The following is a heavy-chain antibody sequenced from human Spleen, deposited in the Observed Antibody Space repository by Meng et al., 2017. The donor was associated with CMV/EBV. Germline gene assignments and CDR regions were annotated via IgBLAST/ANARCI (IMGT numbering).Heavy chain of an antibody. V-gene: IGHV4-31*02. CDR1: INSGGYY. J-gene: IGHJ4*02. D-gene: IGHD2-2*01. CDR3: ARVRGDIVAVPAAYSFDY. CDR2: IYYSGNT. Sequence: INSGGYYGSWIRQHPGKGLEWIGYIYYSGNTYYNSSLKSRLTISVDTSKNQFSLRLSSVTAADTAVYYCARVRGDIVAVPAAYSFDYWGQGTLVTVSS.